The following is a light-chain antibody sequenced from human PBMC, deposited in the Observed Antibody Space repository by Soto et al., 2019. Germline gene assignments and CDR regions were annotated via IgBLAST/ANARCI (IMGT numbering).Light chain of an antibody. CDR1: QSISSY. CDR2: AAS. J-gene: IGKJ4*01. CDR3: QQSYSTT. Sequence: DIQMTQSPSSLSASVGDRVTITCRASQSISSYLNWYQQKPGKAPKLLIYAASSLQSGVPSRFSGSGSGTDFTLTISSRQPEDFATYYCQQSYSTTFGGGTKVEIK. V-gene: IGKV1-39*01.